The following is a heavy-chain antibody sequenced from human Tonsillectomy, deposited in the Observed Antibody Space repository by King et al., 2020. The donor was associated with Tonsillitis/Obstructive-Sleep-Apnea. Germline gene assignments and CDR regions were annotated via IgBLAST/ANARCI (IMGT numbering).Heavy chain of an antibody. CDR2: IYYSGRT. CDR3: ARYYDSRGYQIHFYS. V-gene: IGHV4-39*01. Sequence: QLQESGPRLVKPSETLSLTCTVSGGSITSSPYYWGWIRQPPGKGLEYIGTIYYSGRTHYNPSLKSRVTISVDTSKNQFSLKLSSATAADTAVYYCARYYDSRGYQIHFYSWGQGTLVTVSS. D-gene: IGHD3-22*01. CDR1: GGSITSSPYY. J-gene: IGHJ4*02.